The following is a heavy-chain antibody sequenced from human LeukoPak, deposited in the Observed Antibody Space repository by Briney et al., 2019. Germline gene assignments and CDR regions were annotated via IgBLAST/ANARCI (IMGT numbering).Heavy chain of an antibody. CDR3: ARPYCSGGSCYFAFDI. J-gene: IGHJ3*02. CDR1: GGSFSGFY. D-gene: IGHD2-15*01. V-gene: IGHV4-34*01. Sequence: SETLSLTCAAYGGSFSGFYRSWVRQPPGKGLEWIGEINQSGVTNYNPSLKSRVTISVDTSKNQFSLKLSSVTAADTAVYYCARPYCSGGSCYFAFDIWGQGTMVTVSS. CDR2: INQSGVT.